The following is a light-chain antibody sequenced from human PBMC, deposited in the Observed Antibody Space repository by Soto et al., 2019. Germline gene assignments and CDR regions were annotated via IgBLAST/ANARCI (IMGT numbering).Light chain of an antibody. CDR2: EVN. Sequence: QSALTQPASVSGSPGQLITISCTGASSDVGTYNLVSWYQQHPGNAPKLIIYEVNKRPSGVSSRFSGSKSGNTASLTISGLQAEDEADYYCCSYAGSSTSVFGGGTKLTVL. V-gene: IGLV2-23*02. CDR3: CSYAGSSTSV. J-gene: IGLJ2*01. CDR1: SSDVGTYNL.